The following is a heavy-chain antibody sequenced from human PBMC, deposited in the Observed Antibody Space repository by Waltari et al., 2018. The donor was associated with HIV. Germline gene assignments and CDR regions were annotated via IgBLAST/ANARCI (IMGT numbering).Heavy chain of an antibody. J-gene: IGHJ6*02. CDR1: GGNFSSYT. D-gene: IGHD3-16*01. CDR2: IIPILGIA. Sequence: QVQLVQSGAEVKKPGSSVKVSCKASGGNFSSYTISWVRQAPGHGLEWMGRIIPILGIANYEQKCQGRVTITAEKSTSTANMELSSLRSEDTAVYYGAGGGSSMDVWGQGTTVTVSS. CDR3: AGGGSSMDV. V-gene: IGHV1-69*02.